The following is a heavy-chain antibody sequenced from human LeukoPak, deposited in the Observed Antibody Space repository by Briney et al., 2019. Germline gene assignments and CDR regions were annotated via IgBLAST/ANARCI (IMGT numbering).Heavy chain of an antibody. CDR3: AKDARRSDGWYFFDH. J-gene: IGHJ4*02. D-gene: IGHD6-19*01. CDR2: ISDSGDTT. Sequence: PGGSLRLSCAASGFAFSSLAMGWVRQAPRKGREWVSVISDSGDTTYYADSVKGRFTISRDNSKNTLYLQMNSLRAEDTAIYYCAKDARRSDGWYFFDHWGQGALVTVSS. CDR1: GFAFSSLA. V-gene: IGHV3-23*01.